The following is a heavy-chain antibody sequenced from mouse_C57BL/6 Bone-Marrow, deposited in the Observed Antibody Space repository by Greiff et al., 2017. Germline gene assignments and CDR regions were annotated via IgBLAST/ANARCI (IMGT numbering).Heavy chain of an antibody. D-gene: IGHD1-1*01. CDR3: ARFAPHGSSYWYFDV. CDR2: INPSNGGT. CDR1: GYTFTSYW. V-gene: IGHV1-53*01. Sequence: QVQLQQPGTELVKPGASVKLSCKASGYTFTSYWMHWVKQRPGQGLEWIGNINPSNGGTNYNEKFKSKATLTVDKSSSTAYMQLSSLTSEDSAVXYWARFAPHGSSYWYFDVWGTGTTVTVSS. J-gene: IGHJ1*03.